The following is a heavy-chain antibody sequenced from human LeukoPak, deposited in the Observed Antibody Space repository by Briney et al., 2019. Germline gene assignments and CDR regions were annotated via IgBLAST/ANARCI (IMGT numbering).Heavy chain of an antibody. Sequence: PGGSLRLSCAASGLTFSRFAMSWVRQAPGKGLEWVSGISGSGDSTYYADSVKGRFTISRDNSKNTLYLQMNGLRAEDTAVYYCATYRRGYHDSSESYYFDYWGQGTLVTVSS. CDR2: ISGSGDST. CDR3: ATYRRGYHDSSESYYFDY. J-gene: IGHJ4*02. V-gene: IGHV3-23*01. D-gene: IGHD3-22*01. CDR1: GLTFSRFA.